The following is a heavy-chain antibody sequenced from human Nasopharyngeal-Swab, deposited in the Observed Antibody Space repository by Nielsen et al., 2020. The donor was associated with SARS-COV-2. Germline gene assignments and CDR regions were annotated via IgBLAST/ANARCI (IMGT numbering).Heavy chain of an antibody. D-gene: IGHD6-19*01. CDR3: AGRNTGYSSGWYSDRGVDY. Sequence: GESLKISCKGSGYSFTSYWIGWVRQMPGKGLEWMGIIYPGDSDTRYSPSFQGQVTISADKSISTAYLQWSSLKASDTAMYYCAGRNTGYSSGWYSDRGVDYWGQGTLVTVSS. CDR1: GYSFTSYW. CDR2: IYPGDSDT. V-gene: IGHV5-51*01. J-gene: IGHJ4*02.